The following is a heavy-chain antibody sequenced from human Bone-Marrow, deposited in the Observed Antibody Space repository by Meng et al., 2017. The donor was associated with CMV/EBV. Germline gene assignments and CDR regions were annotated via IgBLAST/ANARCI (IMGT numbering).Heavy chain of an antibody. V-gene: IGHV1-69*10. CDR1: GGTFSSYA. CDR3: ARLWDSFYYYYGMDV. J-gene: IGHJ6*02. Sequence: SVKVSCKASGGTFSSYAISWVRQAPGQGVEWMGGIIPILGIANYAQKFQGRVTITADKSTSTAYMELSSLRSEDTAVYYCARLWDSFYYYYGMDVWGQGTTVTVSS. CDR2: IIPILGIA. D-gene: IGHD3/OR15-3a*01.